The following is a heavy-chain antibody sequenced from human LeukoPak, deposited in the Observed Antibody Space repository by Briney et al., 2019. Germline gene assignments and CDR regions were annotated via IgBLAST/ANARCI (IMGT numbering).Heavy chain of an antibody. V-gene: IGHV3-53*01. CDR3: AIVRQFSSGRYYFDY. CDR1: GFIVNINY. Sequence: PGGSLRLSCAASGFIVNINYMSWVRQVPGKGLEGVSVIDSGGKTYYADSVKGRFTISRDNSKTTVILQMNSLRAEDTAVYYCAIVRQFSSGRYYFDYWGQGILVTVSS. J-gene: IGHJ4*02. D-gene: IGHD6-19*01. CDR2: IDSGGKT.